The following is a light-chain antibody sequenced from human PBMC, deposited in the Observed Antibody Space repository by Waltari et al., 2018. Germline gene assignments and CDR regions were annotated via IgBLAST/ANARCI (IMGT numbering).Light chain of an antibody. V-gene: IGKV1-39*01. CDR1: QSISSY. CDR2: AAS. Sequence: DSQMTQSPSSLSASVGDRVTIPCRASQSISSYLNWYQQKPGKAPKLLIYAASSLQSGVPSRFSGSGSGTDFTLTISSLQPEDFATYYCQQSYSTPWTFGQGTKVEIK. CDR3: QQSYSTPWT. J-gene: IGKJ1*01.